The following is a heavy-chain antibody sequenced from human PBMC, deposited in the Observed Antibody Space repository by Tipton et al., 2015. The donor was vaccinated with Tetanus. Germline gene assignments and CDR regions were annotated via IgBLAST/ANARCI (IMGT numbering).Heavy chain of an antibody. J-gene: IGHJ4*02. V-gene: IGHV4-34*01. D-gene: IGHD6-19*01. CDR3: ARGSGWADF. CDR2: ISPSGNT. CDR1: GGSFSNYF. Sequence: LRLSCAVYGGSFSNYFWRWIRQSPGKGLEWIGEISPSGNTNYNPSLKSRVTISADTSGNQFSLTLSSVTAADTAVYYCARGSGWADFWGQGTQVTVSS.